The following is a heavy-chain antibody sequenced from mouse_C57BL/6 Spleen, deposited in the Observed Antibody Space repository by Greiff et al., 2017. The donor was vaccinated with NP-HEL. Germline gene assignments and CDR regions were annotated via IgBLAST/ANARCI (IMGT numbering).Heavy chain of an antibody. CDR2: INYDGSST. D-gene: IGHD2-4*01. Sequence: EVKLMESEGGLVQPGSSMKLSCTASGFTFSDYYMAWVRQVPEKGLEWVANINYDGSSTYYLDSLKSRFIISRDNAKNILYLQMSSLKSEDTATYYCAREGGDYDGFAYWGQGTLVTVSA. CDR3: AREGGDYDGFAY. V-gene: IGHV5-16*01. J-gene: IGHJ3*01. CDR1: GFTFSDYY.